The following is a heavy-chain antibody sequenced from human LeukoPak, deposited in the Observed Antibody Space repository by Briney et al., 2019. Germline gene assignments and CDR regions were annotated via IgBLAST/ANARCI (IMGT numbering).Heavy chain of an antibody. CDR2: IYYSGST. J-gene: IGHJ4*02. D-gene: IGHD3-3*01. CDR3: ARGNLEYYFDY. CDR1: GGSISSSSYY. V-gene: IGHV4-39*07. Sequence: PSETLSLTCTVSGGSISSSSYYWGWIRQPPGKGLEWIGSIYYSGSTYYNPSLKSRVTISVDTSKNQFSLKLSSVTAADTAVYYCARGNLEYYFDYWGQGTLVTVSS.